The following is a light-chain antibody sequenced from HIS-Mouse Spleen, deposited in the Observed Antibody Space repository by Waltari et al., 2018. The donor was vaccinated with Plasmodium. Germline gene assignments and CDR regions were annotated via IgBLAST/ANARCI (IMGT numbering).Light chain of an antibody. CDR3: QQYGSSPPYT. CDR2: GAS. J-gene: IGKJ2*01. Sequence: ELVLTQSPGTLSLSPGESATLPCRASQSVSSSYLAWYQQKPGQAPRLLIYGASRRATGIPDRFSGSGSGTDFTLTISRLEPEDFAVYYCQQYGSSPPYTFGQGTKLEIK. V-gene: IGKV3-20*01. CDR1: QSVSSSY.